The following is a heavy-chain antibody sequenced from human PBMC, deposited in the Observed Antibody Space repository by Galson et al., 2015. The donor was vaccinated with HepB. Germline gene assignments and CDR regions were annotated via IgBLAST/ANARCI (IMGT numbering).Heavy chain of an antibody. CDR3: AKSYSSSGMEAAYFDY. Sequence: LRLSCAASGFTFSSYAMSWVRQAPGKGLEWVSAISGSGGSTQYADSVKGRFTISRDNSKNTLYLQMNSLRAEDTAVYYCAKSYSSSGMEAAYFDYWGQGTLVTVSS. J-gene: IGHJ4*02. CDR1: GFTFSSYA. D-gene: IGHD6-13*01. CDR2: ISGSGGST. V-gene: IGHV3-23*01.